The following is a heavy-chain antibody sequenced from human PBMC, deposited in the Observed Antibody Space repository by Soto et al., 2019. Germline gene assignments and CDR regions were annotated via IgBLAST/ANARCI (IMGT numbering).Heavy chain of an antibody. CDR3: ASMGSNRNYFDY. CDR2: IYYSGST. CDR1: GGSISSSSYY. D-gene: IGHD3-10*01. J-gene: IGHJ4*02. Sequence: SETLSLTCTVSGGSISSSSYYWGWIRQPPGKGLEWIGSIYYSGSTYYNPSLKSRVTISVDTSKNQFSLKLSSVTAADTAVYYCASMGSNRNYFDYWGQGTLVTVSS. V-gene: IGHV4-39*01.